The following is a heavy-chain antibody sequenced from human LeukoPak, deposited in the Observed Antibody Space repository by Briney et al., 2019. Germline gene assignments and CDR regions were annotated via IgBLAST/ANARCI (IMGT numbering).Heavy chain of an antibody. D-gene: IGHD3-10*01. CDR3: ARVSRDVEGYYYYMDV. CDR2: IHSSGNT. CDR1: GGSITTNY. V-gene: IGHV4-59*01. J-gene: IGHJ6*03. Sequence: SETLSLTCTVSGGSITTNYWSWIRQPPGMGLEWTGYIHSSGNTNNNPSLKGRVTISVDTSRNQFSLKLSSVTAADTAVYYCARVSRDVEGYYYYMDVWGKGTTVTVSS.